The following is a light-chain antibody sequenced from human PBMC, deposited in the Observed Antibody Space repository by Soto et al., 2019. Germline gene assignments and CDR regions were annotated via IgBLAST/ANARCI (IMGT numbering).Light chain of an antibody. CDR3: NSYTSKSTGV. J-gene: IGLJ1*01. CDR1: SSDVGGYNY. Sequence: QSVLTQPASVSGSPGQSITISCTGTSSDVGGYNYLSWYQQHPGKAPKVMIYEVTNRPSGVSNRFSGSKSGNTASLTISGLQAEDEADYYCNSYTSKSTGVFGTGTKLTVL. V-gene: IGLV2-14*01. CDR2: EVT.